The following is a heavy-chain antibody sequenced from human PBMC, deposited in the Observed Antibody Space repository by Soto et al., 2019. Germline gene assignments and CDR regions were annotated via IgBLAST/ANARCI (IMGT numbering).Heavy chain of an antibody. D-gene: IGHD4-4*01. CDR3: ALAGYDSNYYAVTPLSAGHF. CDR1: GFTFSDYY. Sequence: QVQLVVSGGGLVKPGGSLRISCAASGFTFSDYYISWIRQAPGKGLEWVPYISSSGAIIYYADSVKGRFTISRDNAKNSLYLQMNSLRAADTAVYYCALAGYDSNYYAVTPLSAGHFWGQGTLVTVSS. J-gene: IGHJ4*02. V-gene: IGHV3-11*01. CDR2: ISSSGAII.